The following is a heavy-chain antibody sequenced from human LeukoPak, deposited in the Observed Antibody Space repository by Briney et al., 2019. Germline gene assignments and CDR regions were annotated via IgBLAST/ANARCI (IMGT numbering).Heavy chain of an antibody. CDR3: ARGIVPAAIPHDAFDI. CDR1: GYSFTSYW. D-gene: IGHD2-2*02. J-gene: IGHJ3*02. V-gene: IGHV5-51*01. CDR2: IYPGDSDT. Sequence: GESLKISCKGFGYSFTSYWIGWVRQMPGKGLEWMGIIYPGDSDTRYSPSFQGQVTISVDKSISTVYLQWSSLKASDTAMYYCARGIVPAAIPHDAFDIWGQGTMVTVSS.